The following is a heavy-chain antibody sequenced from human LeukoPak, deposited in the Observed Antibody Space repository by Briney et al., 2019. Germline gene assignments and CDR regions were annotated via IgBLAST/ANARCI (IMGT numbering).Heavy chain of an antibody. V-gene: IGHV3-23*01. CDR1: GFTFSSYA. J-gene: IGHJ4*02. CDR2: ISGSGGST. D-gene: IGHD2-2*01. Sequence: PGGSLRLSCAASGFTFSSYAMSWVRQAPGKGLEWVSAISGSGGSTYYADSVKGRFTISRDNSKNTLYLQMNSLRAEDTAVYYCAKAFPLVVVPAAGGNYWGQGTPVTVSS. CDR3: AKAFPLVVVPAAGGNY.